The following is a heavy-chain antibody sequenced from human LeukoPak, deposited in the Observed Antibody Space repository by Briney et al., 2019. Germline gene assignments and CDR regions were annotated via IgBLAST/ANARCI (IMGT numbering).Heavy chain of an antibody. CDR1: GGTFSSYA. CDR2: IIPIFGTA. CDR3: YLFSSSLFDY. D-gene: IGHD6-6*01. Sequence: AASVKVSCKASGGTFSSYAISWVRQAPGQGLEWMGRIIPIFGTANYAQKFQGRVTITTDESTSTAYMELSRLRSDDTAVYYCYLFSSSLFDYWGQGTLVTVSS. J-gene: IGHJ4*02. V-gene: IGHV1-69*05.